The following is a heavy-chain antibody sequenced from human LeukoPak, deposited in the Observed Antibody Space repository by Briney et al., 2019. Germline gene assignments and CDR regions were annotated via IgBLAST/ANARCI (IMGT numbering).Heavy chain of an antibody. CDR1: GFTFSSYS. CDR2: ISSSSSYI. D-gene: IGHD5-18*01. J-gene: IGHJ4*02. Sequence: GGSLRLSCAASGFTFSSYSMNWVRQAPGKGLEWVSSISSSSSYIYYADSVKGRFTISRDNAKNSLYLQMNSLRAEDTAVYYCARVEGGYSYGHGFRYWGQGTLVTVSS. CDR3: ARVEGGYSYGHGFRY. V-gene: IGHV3-21*01.